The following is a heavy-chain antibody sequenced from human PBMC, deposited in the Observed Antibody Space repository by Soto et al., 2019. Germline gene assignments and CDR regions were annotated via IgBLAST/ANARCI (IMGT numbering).Heavy chain of an antibody. V-gene: IGHV4-30-4*01. CDR3: ARSYAFSDRFDY. D-gene: IGHD2-2*01. CDR1: GGSISSGDFY. J-gene: IGHJ4*02. Sequence: SETLSLTCTVSGGSISSGDFYWSWIRQPPGKGLELIGNIYYSGSTYYNPSLRSRAIMSVDTSQNQFSLKLSSLTAADTAVYFCARSYAFSDRFDYWGQGALVTVSS. CDR2: IYYSGST.